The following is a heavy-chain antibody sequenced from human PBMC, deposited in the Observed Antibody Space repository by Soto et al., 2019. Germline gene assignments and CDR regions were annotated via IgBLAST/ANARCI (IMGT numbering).Heavy chain of an antibody. CDR2: INAGNGNT. CDR3: ARTVPNYDSRGYCFDY. V-gene: IGHV1-3*05. D-gene: IGHD3-22*01. J-gene: IGHJ4*02. CDR1: GYTFTSYA. Sequence: QVQLVQSGAEEKKPGASVKVSCKASGYTFTSYAMHWVRQAPGQRLEWMGWINAGNGNTKYSQKFQGRVTITRDTSASTAYIELSSLRSEDTAVYYCARTVPNYDSRGYCFDYWGQGTLVTVSS.